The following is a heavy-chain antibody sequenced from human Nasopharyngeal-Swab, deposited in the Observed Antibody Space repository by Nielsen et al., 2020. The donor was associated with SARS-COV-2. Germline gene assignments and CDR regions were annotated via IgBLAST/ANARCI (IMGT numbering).Heavy chain of an antibody. CDR1: GFTFSSYD. CDR2: IGTAGDT. CDR3: ARASFAGTYYYYYGMDV. J-gene: IGHJ6*02. Sequence: GESLKISCAASGFTFSSYDMHWVRQATGKGLEWVSAIGTAGDTYYPGSVKGRFTISRENAKNSLYLQMNSLRAGDTAVHYCARASFAGTYYYYYGMDVWGQGTTVTVSS. V-gene: IGHV3-13*01. D-gene: IGHD3-16*01.